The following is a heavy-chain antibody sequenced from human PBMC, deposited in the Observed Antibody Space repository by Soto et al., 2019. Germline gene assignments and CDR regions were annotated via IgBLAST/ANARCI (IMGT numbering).Heavy chain of an antibody. CDR2: ISYDGSNK. CDR1: GFTFSSYG. Sequence: QVQLVESGGGVVQPGRSLRLSGAASGFTFSSYGMHWVRQAPGKGLEWVAVISYDGSNKYYADSVKGRFTISRDNSKNTLYLQMNSLRAEDTAVYYCAKGGQYSSGWYEDDAFDIWGQGTMVTVSS. CDR3: AKGGQYSSGWYEDDAFDI. D-gene: IGHD6-19*01. V-gene: IGHV3-30*18. J-gene: IGHJ3*02.